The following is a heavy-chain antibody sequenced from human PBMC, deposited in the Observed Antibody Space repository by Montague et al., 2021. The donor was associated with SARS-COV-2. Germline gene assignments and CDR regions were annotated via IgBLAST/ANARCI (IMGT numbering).Heavy chain of an antibody. CDR1: GGSISSSSNY. D-gene: IGHD3-10*01. CDR2: IYDSGST. V-gene: IGHV4-39*01. CDR3: ARLVWFVVLTSENGFDT. Sequence: SETLSLTCTVSGGSISSSSNYWGWIRQPPGKGLEWIGSIYDSGSTYYNSSLKSRVTISVDTSKNQFSLKLNSVTAADTAVYYCARLVWFVVLTSENGFDTWGQGTMVTVSS. J-gene: IGHJ5*02.